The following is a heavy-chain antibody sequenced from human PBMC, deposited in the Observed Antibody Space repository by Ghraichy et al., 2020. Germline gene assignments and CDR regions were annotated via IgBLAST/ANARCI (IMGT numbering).Heavy chain of an antibody. CDR3: ARGPPGGYNLYYYGMDV. D-gene: IGHD5-24*01. J-gene: IGHJ6*02. V-gene: IGHV3-53*01. CDR2: IYSGSST. CDR1: GFTVSSTY. Sequence: GGSLRLSCAASGFTVSSTYMSWVRQAPGKGLEWVSVIYSGSSTYYADSVKGRFTISRDNSKSTLYLQMNSLRAEDTAVYYCARGPPGGYNLYYYGMDVWGQGTTVTVSS.